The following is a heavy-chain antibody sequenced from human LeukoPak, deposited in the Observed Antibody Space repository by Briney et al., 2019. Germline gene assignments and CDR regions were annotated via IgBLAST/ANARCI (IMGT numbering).Heavy chain of an antibody. CDR2: IKSKTDGGTT. J-gene: IGHJ4*02. CDR1: GFTFSNAW. Sequence: GGSLRLSCAASGFTFSNAWMSWVRQAPGKGLEWVGRIKSKTDGGTTDYAAPVKGRFTISRDDSKNTLYLQMNSLKTEDTAVYYCTTDLLYDFWSGYYGPPLFDYWGQGTLVTVSS. D-gene: IGHD3-3*01. V-gene: IGHV3-15*01. CDR3: TTDLLYDFWSGYYGPPLFDY.